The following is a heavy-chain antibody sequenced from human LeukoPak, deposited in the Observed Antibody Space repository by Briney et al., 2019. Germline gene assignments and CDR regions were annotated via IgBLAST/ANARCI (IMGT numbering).Heavy chain of an antibody. CDR1: GFTFSSYA. V-gene: IGHV3-33*06. CDR2: IWYDGSNK. CDR3: AKEVASMVLGS. D-gene: IGHD3-10*01. J-gene: IGHJ5*02. Sequence: GRSLRLSCAASGFTFSSYAMHWVRQAPGKGLEWVAVIWYDGSNKYYADSVKGRFTISRDNSKNTLYLQMNSLRAEDTAVYYCAKEVASMVLGSWGQGTLVTVSS.